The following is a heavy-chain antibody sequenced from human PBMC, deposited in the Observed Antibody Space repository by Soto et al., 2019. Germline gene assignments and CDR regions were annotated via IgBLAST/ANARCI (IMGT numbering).Heavy chain of an antibody. Sequence: PSETLSLTCAVSGGSISSSNWWSWVRQPPGKGLEWIGEIYHSGSTNYNPSLKSRVTISVDKSKNQFSLKLSSVTAADTAVYYCARGNCISTSCYYYYGMDVWGQGTTVTVSS. J-gene: IGHJ6*02. CDR1: GGSISSSNW. D-gene: IGHD2-2*01. CDR3: ARGNCISTSCYYYYGMDV. CDR2: IYHSGST. V-gene: IGHV4-4*02.